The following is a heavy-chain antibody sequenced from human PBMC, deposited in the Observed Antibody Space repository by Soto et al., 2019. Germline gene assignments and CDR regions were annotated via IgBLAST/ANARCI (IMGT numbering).Heavy chain of an antibody. CDR1: GGSISSGDYY. V-gene: IGHV4-30-4*01. CDR2: IHHNGSP. CDR3: ARVVRGGSLPTDDAFDI. Sequence: SETLSLTCTVSGGSISSGDYYWTWIRQPPGKGLEWIGYIHHNGSPYYNPSLESRVTISVDTSKNQFSLKVTSVTAADTAVYYCARVVRGGSLPTDDAFDIWGQGTMVTVSS. J-gene: IGHJ3*02. D-gene: IGHD1-26*01.